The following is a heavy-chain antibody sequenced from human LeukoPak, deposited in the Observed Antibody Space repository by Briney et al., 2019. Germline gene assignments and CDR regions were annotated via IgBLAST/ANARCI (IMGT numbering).Heavy chain of an antibody. J-gene: IGHJ4*02. CDR3: ARDIKLDY. V-gene: IGHV4-59*01. CDR1: GGSNSSYY. D-gene: IGHD1-14*01. CDR2: SNSSETT. Sequence: PSETLSLTCLVSGGSNSSYYWSWMRQPRGRGLEWIGYSNSSETTNYNASLKSRITISVDTSKNQFTLKLSSVTAADTGVYYCARDIKLDYWGQGTLVTVSS.